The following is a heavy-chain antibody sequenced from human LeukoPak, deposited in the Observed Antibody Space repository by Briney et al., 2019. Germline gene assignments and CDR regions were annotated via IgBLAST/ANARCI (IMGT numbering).Heavy chain of an antibody. CDR3: AKDIKVGGSSTGDGMDV. J-gene: IGHJ6*02. CDR2: ISWNSGSI. D-gene: IGHD2-15*01. V-gene: IGHV3-9*01. Sequence: PGRSLRLSCAASGFTFDDYAMHWVRQAPGKGLEWVSGISWNSGSIGYADSVKGRFTISRDNAKNSLYLQMNSLRAEDTALYYCAKDIKVGGSSTGDGMDVWGQGTTVTVSS. CDR1: GFTFDDYA.